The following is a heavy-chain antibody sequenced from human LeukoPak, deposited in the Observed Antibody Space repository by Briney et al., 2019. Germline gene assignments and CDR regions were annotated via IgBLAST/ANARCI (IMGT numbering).Heavy chain of an antibody. CDR3: ARGRIQLWSPTDY. J-gene: IGHJ4*02. V-gene: IGHV4-39*07. CDR1: GGSISSSSYY. D-gene: IGHD5-18*01. CDR2: IYYSGGT. Sequence: SETLSLTCTVSGGSISSSSYYWGWIRQPPGKGLEWIGSIYYSGGTYYNPSLKSRVTISVDTSKNQFSLKLSSVTAADTAVYYCARGRIQLWSPTDYWGQGTLVTVSS.